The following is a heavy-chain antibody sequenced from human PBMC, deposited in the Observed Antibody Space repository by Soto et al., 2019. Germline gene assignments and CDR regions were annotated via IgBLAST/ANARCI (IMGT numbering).Heavy chain of an antibody. CDR3: TTPTGYASGWRADFDY. CDR2: IRSKIDGGTT. V-gene: IGHV3-15*07. CDR1: DFTLSNVW. J-gene: IGHJ4*02. D-gene: IGHD2-8*01. Sequence: EVQLVESGGGLVKPGGSLRLSCAASDFTLSNVWVSWVRQAPGKGLEWVGVIRSKIDGGTTEYAAPVKGRFIISRDDSKNTVDLQMNSLRNEDTAVYFCTTPTGYASGWRADFDYWGQGTLVTVSS.